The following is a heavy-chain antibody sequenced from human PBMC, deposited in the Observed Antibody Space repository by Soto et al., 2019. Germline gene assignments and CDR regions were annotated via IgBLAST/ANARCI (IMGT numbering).Heavy chain of an antibody. CDR2: IYHSGST. D-gene: IGHD2-2*01. CDR3: ARGLQGPAHAMYAFDI. V-gene: IGHV4-4*02. J-gene: IGHJ3*02. CDR1: SGSISSSNW. Sequence: QVQLQESGPGLVKPSGTLSLTCAVSSGSISSSNWWSWVRQPPGKGLEWIGEIYHSGSTNYNPSLKSRATISVDKSKNQFSLKLSSVTAADTAVYYCARGLQGPAHAMYAFDIWGQGTMVTVSS.